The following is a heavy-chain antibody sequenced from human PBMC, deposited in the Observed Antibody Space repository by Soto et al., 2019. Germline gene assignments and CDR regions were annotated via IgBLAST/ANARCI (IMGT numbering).Heavy chain of an antibody. CDR2: ISSSSSYI. J-gene: IGHJ4*02. CDR1: GFTFSSYS. Sequence: TGGSLRLSCAASGFTFSSYSMNWVRQAPGKGLEWVSSISSSSSYIYYADSVKGRFTISRDNAKNSLYLQMNSLRAEDTAVYYCARSGLVYLDYWGQGTLVTVSS. CDR3: ARSGLVYLDY. V-gene: IGHV3-21*01. D-gene: IGHD2-8*01.